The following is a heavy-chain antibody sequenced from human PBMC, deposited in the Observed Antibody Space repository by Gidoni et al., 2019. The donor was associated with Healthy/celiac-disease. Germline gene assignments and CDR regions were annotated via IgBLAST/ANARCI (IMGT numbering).Heavy chain of an antibody. CDR2: INHSGST. V-gene: IGHV4-34*01. CDR1: GGSFRGSY. Sequence: QVQLQQWGAGLLKPSDTLSLTCAVYGGSFRGSYWRWIRQPPGKGLEWIGEINHSGSTNYNPSLKSRVTISVDTSKNQFSLKLSSVTAADTAVYYCARAPQGNYYDSSGYAHYFDYWGQGTLVTVSS. D-gene: IGHD3-22*01. J-gene: IGHJ4*02. CDR3: ARAPQGNYYDSSGYAHYFDY.